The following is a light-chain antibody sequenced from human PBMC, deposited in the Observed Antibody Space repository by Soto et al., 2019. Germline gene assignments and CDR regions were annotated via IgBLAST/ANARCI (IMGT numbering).Light chain of an antibody. Sequence: DIQMTQSPSSLSASVGARVTITCRASRSINIYLNWYQQKPGKAPKLLIYAASNLQSGVPSRFSGDGVGTHFTLTISSLQPEDFATYHCQQSHSSPYTFGQGTRLEIK. J-gene: IGKJ5*01. CDR1: RSINIY. V-gene: IGKV1-39*01. CDR2: AAS. CDR3: QQSHSSPYT.